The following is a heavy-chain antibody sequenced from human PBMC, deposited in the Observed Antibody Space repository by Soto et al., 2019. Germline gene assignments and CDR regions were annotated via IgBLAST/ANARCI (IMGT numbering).Heavy chain of an antibody. V-gene: IGHV3-7*01. J-gene: IGHJ6*02. CDR2: IKQDGSEK. Sequence: GGSLRLSCAASGFTFSSYWMSWVRQAPGKGLEWVANIKQDGSEKYYVDPVKGRFTISRDNAKNSLYLQMNSLRAEDAAVYYWARVGDSSGWGFYCYYGMDVRGQGTMVTVSS. D-gene: IGHD6-25*01. CDR1: GFTFSSYW. CDR3: ARVGDSSGWGFYCYYGMDV.